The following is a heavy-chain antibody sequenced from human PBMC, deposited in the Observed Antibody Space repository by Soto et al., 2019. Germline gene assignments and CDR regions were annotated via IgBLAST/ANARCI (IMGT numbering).Heavy chain of an antibody. D-gene: IGHD3-10*01. Sequence: QVQLVQSGAEMKKPGASVKVSCQAAGGTFNTYAMNWVRQAPGQGPEWMGDISPMFGAANYAPKFQGRVTITADESPGTSYMQLSSLTSEDTALYFCAREVQVHTPDFVYWVQGTLVTVSS. CDR2: ISPMFGAA. CDR3: AREVQVHTPDFVY. CDR1: GGTFNTYA. V-gene: IGHV1-69*19. J-gene: IGHJ4*02.